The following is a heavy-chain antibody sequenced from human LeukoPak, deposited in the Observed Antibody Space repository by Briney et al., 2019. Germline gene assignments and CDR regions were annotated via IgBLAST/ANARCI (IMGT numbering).Heavy chain of an antibody. Sequence: GGSLRLSCAASRFTVNTNYMSWVRQAPGKGLEWVSATYSGNYTYYADSVKGRFTISRDNSKNTLYLQMNSLRAEDTAVYYCAMITSVGSDRFDPWGQGTRVTVSS. CDR3: AMITSVGSDRFDP. J-gene: IGHJ5*02. V-gene: IGHV3-66*01. CDR2: TYSGNYT. CDR1: RFTVNTNY. D-gene: IGHD3-10*01.